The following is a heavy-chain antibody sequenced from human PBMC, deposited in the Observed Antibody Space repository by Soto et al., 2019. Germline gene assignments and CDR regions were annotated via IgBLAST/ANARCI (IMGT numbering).Heavy chain of an antibody. Sequence: EVQLVESGGGLVQPGRSLRLSCVGSGFDFDDHAMSWGRQAPGKGLEWVSGISWNGAFTGYANSVRGRFTISRDDAKNSLFLQMNSLRPEDTAFYYCTRDIFRTITTVDFWGQGTLVTVSS. J-gene: IGHJ4*02. CDR1: GFDFDDHA. V-gene: IGHV3-9*01. CDR3: TRDIFRTITTVDF. D-gene: IGHD4-4*01. CDR2: ISWNGAFT.